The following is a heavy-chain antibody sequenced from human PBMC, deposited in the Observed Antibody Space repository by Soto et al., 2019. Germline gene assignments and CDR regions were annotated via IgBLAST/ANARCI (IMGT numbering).Heavy chain of an antibody. J-gene: IGHJ3*02. V-gene: IGHV5-51*01. D-gene: IGHD3-10*01. CDR1: GYSFTTYW. CDR2: IYPGDFDT. CDR3: ARALSGTYEAFDI. Sequence: GSLRLSCKGSGYSFTTYWIGWVRQMPGKGLEWMGIIYPGDFDTRYSPSFQGQVTISADKSISTAYLQWNSLRASDTAMYYCARALSGTYEAFDIWGQGTMVTVSS.